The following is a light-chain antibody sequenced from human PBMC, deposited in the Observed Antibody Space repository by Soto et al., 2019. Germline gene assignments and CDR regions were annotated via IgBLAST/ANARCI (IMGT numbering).Light chain of an antibody. CDR3: MQAAQTPYT. J-gene: IGKJ2*01. CDR2: LVS. CDR1: QSLLNSNGYTY. V-gene: IGKV2-28*01. Sequence: EIVMTQSPLSLPATPGEPASISCRSSQSLLNSNGYTYLDWYLQKPGQSPQFLIYLVSNRSSGVPDRFSGSGLGTDFTLKISRVEAEDVGVYFCMQAAQTPYTFGHGTKLEIK.